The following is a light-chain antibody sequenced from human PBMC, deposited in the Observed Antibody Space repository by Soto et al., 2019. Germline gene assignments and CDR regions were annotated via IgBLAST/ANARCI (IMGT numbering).Light chain of an antibody. CDR3: QQYGGSPRIT. Sequence: EVVLTQSSATPSSFPGDRVTLSCRASQYINTRLAWYQHRPGQSPRLLIYQTSLRAAGIPARFSASGSGTDFTLIINRLEPEDVAIYYCQQYGGSPRITFGQGTRLEI. CDR2: QTS. J-gene: IGKJ5*01. CDR1: QYINTR. V-gene: IGKV3-20*01.